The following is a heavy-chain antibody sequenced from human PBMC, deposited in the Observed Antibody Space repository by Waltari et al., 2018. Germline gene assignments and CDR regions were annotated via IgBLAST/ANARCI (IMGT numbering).Heavy chain of an antibody. CDR1: GVTFRCSD. CDR3: TRPSSSINRKDWYFDL. V-gene: IGHV3-73*02. CDR2: IRSEPKNYAT. D-gene: IGHD3-3*02. Sequence: EVQLVESGGDLVQPGGSLKLPCAASGVTFRCSDIHWIRQSSGKGLEWLGRIRSEPKNYATAYGESVTGRFTISRDDLKNTAFLQMNSLNIEDTAVYFCTRPSSSINRKDWYFDLWGRGTLVTVSS. J-gene: IGHJ2*01.